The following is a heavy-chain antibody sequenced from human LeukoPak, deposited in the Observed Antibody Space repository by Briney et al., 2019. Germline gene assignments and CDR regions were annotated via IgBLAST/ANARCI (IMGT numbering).Heavy chain of an antibody. CDR3: ADSRGWDQGPLDY. V-gene: IGHV1-69*04. J-gene: IGHJ4*02. CDR2: IIPILGIA. D-gene: IGHD1-26*01. CDR1: GGTFSSYA. Sequence: EASVKVSCKASGGTFSSYAISWVRQAPGQGLEWMGRIIPILGIANYAQKFQGRVTITADKSTSTAYMELSSLRSEDTAVYYCADSRGWDQGPLDYWGQGTLVTVSS.